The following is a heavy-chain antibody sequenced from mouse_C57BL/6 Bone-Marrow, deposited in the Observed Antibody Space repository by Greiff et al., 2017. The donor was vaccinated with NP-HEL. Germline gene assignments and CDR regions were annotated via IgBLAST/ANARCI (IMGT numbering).Heavy chain of an antibody. V-gene: IGHV1-69*01. D-gene: IGHD4-1*01. Sequence: QVQLQQPGAELVMPGASVKLSCKASGYTFTSYWMHWVKQRPGQGLEWIGEIDPSDSYTNYNQKFKGKSTLTVDKSSSTAYMQLSSLTSEDSAVYYCARSGTGAYWGQGTLVTVSA. CDR1: GYTFTSYW. CDR2: IDPSDSYT. J-gene: IGHJ3*01. CDR3: ARSGTGAY.